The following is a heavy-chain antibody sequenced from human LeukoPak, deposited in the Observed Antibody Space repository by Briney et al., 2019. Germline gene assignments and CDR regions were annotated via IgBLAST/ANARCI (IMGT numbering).Heavy chain of an antibody. CDR3: ARDIVVVPASYYYYGMDV. V-gene: IGHV1-46*01. CDR2: INPSGGST. CDR1: GYTFTSYY. J-gene: IGHJ6*02. Sequence: ASVKVSCKASGYTFTSYYMHWVRQAPGQGLEWMGIINPSGGSTSYAQKFQGRVTMTRNTSISTAYMELSSLRSEDTAVYYCARDIVVVPASYYYYGMDVWGQGTTDTVSS. D-gene: IGHD2-2*01.